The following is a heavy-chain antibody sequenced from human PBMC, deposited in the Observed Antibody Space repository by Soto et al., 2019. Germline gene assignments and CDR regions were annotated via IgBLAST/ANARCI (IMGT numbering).Heavy chain of an antibody. J-gene: IGHJ5*02. V-gene: IGHV3-7*03. D-gene: IGHD6-19*01. CDR3: ARAKQWLVRPGNWFDP. CDR2: IKQDGGEK. CDR1: GFTFSSYW. Sequence: PGGSLRLSCAASGFTFSSYWMSWVRQAPGKGLEWVANIKQDGGEKYYVDSVKGRFTISRDNAKNSLYLQMNSLRAEDTAVYYCARAKQWLVRPGNWFDPWGQGTLVTVSS.